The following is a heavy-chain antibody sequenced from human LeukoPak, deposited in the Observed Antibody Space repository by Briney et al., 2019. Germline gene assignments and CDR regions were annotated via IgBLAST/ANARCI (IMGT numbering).Heavy chain of an antibody. CDR2: ISGSGGST. CDR3: ARDRYSGYDLDY. CDR1: GFTFSSYA. D-gene: IGHD5-12*01. J-gene: IGHJ4*02. V-gene: IGHV3-23*01. Sequence: GGSLRLSCAASGFTFSSYAMSWVRQAPGKGLEWVSVISGSGGSTYYADSVKGRFTISRDNSKNSLYLQMNSLRAEDTAVYYCARDRYSGYDLDYWGQGTLVTVSS.